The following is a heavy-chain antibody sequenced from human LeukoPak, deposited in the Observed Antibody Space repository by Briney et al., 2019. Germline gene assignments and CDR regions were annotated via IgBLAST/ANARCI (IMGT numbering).Heavy chain of an antibody. D-gene: IGHD3-9*01. CDR1: GGSISSGSYY. Sequence: PSQTLSLTCTVSGGSISSGSYYWSWIRQPAGKGLEWIGRIYSSGSTNYNPSLKSRVTISVDTSKNQFSLKLSSVTAADTAVYYCARRVDILTGPNWFDPWGQGTLVTVSS. CDR2: IYSSGST. V-gene: IGHV4-61*02. J-gene: IGHJ5*02. CDR3: ARRVDILTGPNWFDP.